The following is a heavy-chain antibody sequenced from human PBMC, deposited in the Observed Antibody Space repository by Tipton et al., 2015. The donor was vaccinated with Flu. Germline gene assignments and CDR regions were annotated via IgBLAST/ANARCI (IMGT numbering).Heavy chain of an antibody. V-gene: IGHV3-53*01. CDR3: ARGDYYYGMDV. Sequence: SLRLSCAASGFTVSSSNYMNWVRQAPGRGLASVSIIYSDGKTYYADSVKGRITISRDNSKNTIYLQMNRLGAEDAAVYYCARGDYYYGMDVWGQGTTVTVSS. J-gene: IGHJ6*02. CDR1: GFTVSSSNY. CDR2: IYSDGKT.